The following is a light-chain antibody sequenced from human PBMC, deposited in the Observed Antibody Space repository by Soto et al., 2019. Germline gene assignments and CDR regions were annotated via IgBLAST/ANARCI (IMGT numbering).Light chain of an antibody. CDR3: QQSYSTPPT. V-gene: IGKV1-39*01. CDR2: AAS. Sequence: NQMTQSPFSLASSVGDRVTITCRAKQNISRYVNWYQQKPGKTPKLLLFAASSLQTGVPSRFSGSGSGTDFTLTISSLQPEDFATYYCQQSYSTPPTFGGGTKVEIK. CDR1: QNISRY. J-gene: IGKJ4*01.